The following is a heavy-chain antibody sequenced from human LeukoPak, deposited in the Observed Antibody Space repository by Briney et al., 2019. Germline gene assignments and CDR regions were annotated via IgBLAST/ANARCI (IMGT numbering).Heavy chain of an antibody. Sequence: SETLSLTCTVSGGSIRSSYYYWGWIRQPPGKGLEWIGSIYYSGSTYYNPPLKSRVTISVDTSKNQFSLKLSSVTAADTAVYYCARLSGSGSYYNVNYYYGMDVWGQGTTVTVSS. CDR1: GGSIRSSYYY. D-gene: IGHD3-10*01. CDR2: IYYSGST. J-gene: IGHJ6*02. CDR3: ARLSGSGSYYNVNYYYGMDV. V-gene: IGHV4-39*01.